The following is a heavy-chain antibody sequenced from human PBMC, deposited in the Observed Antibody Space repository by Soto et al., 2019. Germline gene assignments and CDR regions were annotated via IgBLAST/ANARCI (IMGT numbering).Heavy chain of an antibody. V-gene: IGHV3-23*01. CDR2: ISGSGGST. J-gene: IGHJ3*02. Sequence: PGGSLRLSCAASGFTFSSYAMSWVRQAPGKGLEWVSAISGSGGSTYYADSVKGRFTISRDNSKNTLYLQMNSLRAKDTAVYYCAKSGITMVRGVIGDDAFDIWGQGTMVTVSS. D-gene: IGHD3-10*01. CDR1: GFTFSSYA. CDR3: AKSGITMVRGVIGDDAFDI.